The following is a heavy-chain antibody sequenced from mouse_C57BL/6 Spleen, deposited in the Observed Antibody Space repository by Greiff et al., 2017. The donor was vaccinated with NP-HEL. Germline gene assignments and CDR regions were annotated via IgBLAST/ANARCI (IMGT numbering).Heavy chain of an antibody. Sequence: QVQLQQPGAELVKPGASVKMSCKASGYTFTSYWITWVKQRPGQGLEWIGDIYPGSGSTNYNEKFKSKATLTVDTSSSTAYMQLSSLTSEDSAVYYCARLYYGSSYRAMDYWGQGTSVTVSS. CDR2: IYPGSGST. CDR3: ARLYYGSSYRAMDY. J-gene: IGHJ4*01. D-gene: IGHD1-1*01. V-gene: IGHV1-55*01. CDR1: GYTFTSYW.